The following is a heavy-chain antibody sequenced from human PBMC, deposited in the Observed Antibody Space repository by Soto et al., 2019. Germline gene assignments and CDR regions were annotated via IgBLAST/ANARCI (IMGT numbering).Heavy chain of an antibody. J-gene: IGHJ4*02. CDR2: IYHSGST. Sequence: QLQLQESGSGLIKPSQTLSLNYAVSGGSISSGGYSWSWIRQPPGKGLEWIGYIYHSGSTYYIPSLKIRVTISVDRSKNQFSLKLSSVTAAYTAVYYCASAGGLGAVAADYWGQGTLVTVSS. CDR3: ASAGGLGAVAADY. D-gene: IGHD6-19*01. CDR1: GGSISSGGYS. V-gene: IGHV4-30-2*01.